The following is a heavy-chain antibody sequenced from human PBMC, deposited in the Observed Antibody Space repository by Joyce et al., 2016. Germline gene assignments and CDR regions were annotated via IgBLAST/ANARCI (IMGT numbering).Heavy chain of an antibody. CDR1: GASITSDH. J-gene: IGHJ4*02. CDR2: ISHSGAT. CDR3: ARDNGWYKLDF. V-gene: IGHV4-59*01. Sequence: QVQLQESGPGLVKPSETLSLTCTVSGASITSDHWTWIRQPPGEGLEWIGFISHSGATNYNPPLASRVTFSADTSKNLFSLKLSSVTAADTAVYYCARDNGWYKLDFWGQGRLVTVSS. D-gene: IGHD6-19*01.